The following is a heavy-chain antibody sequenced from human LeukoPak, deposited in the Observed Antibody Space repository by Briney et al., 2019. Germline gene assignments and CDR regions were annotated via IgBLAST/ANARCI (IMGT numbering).Heavy chain of an antibody. J-gene: IGHJ3*02. CDR1: GGSITGYS. CDR2: IPVIGST. V-gene: IGHV4-59*08. Sequence: SEGLSLSCAASGGSITGYSGSWVRQTPGKGLEWGGPIPVIGSTSYHPSLESRVTISVDTSKNHSYLRLSPVTAADTAVYYCARRLYSSGYSDTFDIWGQGVKVTVSS. CDR3: ARRLYSSGYSDTFDI. D-gene: IGHD3-22*01.